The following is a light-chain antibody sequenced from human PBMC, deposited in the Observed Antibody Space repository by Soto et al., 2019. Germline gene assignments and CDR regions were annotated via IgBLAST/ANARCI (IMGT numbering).Light chain of an antibody. CDR1: SSDVGGYDH. V-gene: IGLV1-47*02. CDR3: AAWDDNLRGYWV. Sequence: QSALTQPASVSGFPGQSITISCTGTSSDVGGYDHVSWYQHLPGTAPKLLIYTDNQRPSGVPDRFSGSKSGTSASLAISGLRSEDEADYFCAAWDDNLRGYWVFGGGTKLTVL. CDR2: TDN. J-gene: IGLJ2*01.